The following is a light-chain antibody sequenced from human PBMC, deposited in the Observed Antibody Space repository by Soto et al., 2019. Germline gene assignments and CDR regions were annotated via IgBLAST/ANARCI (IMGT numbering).Light chain of an antibody. CDR3: QQYNNWPLLT. J-gene: IGKJ4*01. V-gene: IGKV3-15*01. Sequence: EIVMTQSPATLSVSPGERATLSCRASQSVSSNLAWYQQKPGQAPRLLIYGASTRATGIPARFSGSGSGTEVTLTISSLQSEDFAVYHCQQYNNWPLLTFGGGTKVEIK. CDR2: GAS. CDR1: QSVSSN.